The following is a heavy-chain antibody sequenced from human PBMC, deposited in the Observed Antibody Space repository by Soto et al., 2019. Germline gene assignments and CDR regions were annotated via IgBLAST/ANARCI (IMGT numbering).Heavy chain of an antibody. J-gene: IGHJ6*02. V-gene: IGHV3-30-3*01. CDR1: GFTFSSYA. Sequence: QVQLVESGGGVVQPGRSLRLSCAASGFTFSSYAMHWVRQAPGKGLEWVAVISYDGSNKYYADSVKGRFTISRDNSKNXLXXQMNSLRAEDTAVYYCARDDEWLLPPNYYYYGMDVWGQGTTVTVSS. CDR3: ARDDEWLLPPNYYYYGMDV. CDR2: ISYDGSNK. D-gene: IGHD3-22*01.